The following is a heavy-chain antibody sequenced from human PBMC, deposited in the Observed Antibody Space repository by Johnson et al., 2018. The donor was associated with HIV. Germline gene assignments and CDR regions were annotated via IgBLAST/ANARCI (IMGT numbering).Heavy chain of an antibody. CDR2: IWYDGSNK. V-gene: IGHV3-33*01. J-gene: IGHJ3*01. Sequence: QVQLVESGGGVVQPGRSLRLSCAASGFTFSSYGMHWVRQAPGKGLEWVAVIWYDGSNKYYADSVKGRFTISRDNSKNTLYLQLNSLRADDTALYYCARELGIQSFDLWGQGTMVTVSS. CDR1: GFTFSSYG. D-gene: IGHD7-27*01. CDR3: ARELGIQSFDL.